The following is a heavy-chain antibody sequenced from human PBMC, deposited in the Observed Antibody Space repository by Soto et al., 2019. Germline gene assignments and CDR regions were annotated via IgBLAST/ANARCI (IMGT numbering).Heavy chain of an antibody. CDR1: GYTLTDYY. CDR3: ARSRMPDYWYHYYMDV. CDR2: INPNSGGT. D-gene: IGHD2-2*01. Sequence: ASVKVSCKASGYTLTDYYVHWVRQAPGQGLEWMGWINPNSGGTNYAQNFQDWVSMTRDTSISTAYMELTRLKYDDTAVYYCARSRMPDYWYHYYMDVWGKGTKVTVSS. J-gene: IGHJ6*03. V-gene: IGHV1-2*04.